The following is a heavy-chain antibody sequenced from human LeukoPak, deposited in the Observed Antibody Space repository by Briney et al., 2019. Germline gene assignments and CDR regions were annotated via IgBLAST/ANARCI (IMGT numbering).Heavy chain of an antibody. J-gene: IGHJ6*03. CDR3: ARDRSIAGRTNDYYYYMDV. CDR2: INTNTGNP. CDR1: GYTFTNYA. V-gene: IGHV7-4-1*02. D-gene: IGHD6-6*01. Sequence: ASVKVSCKASGYTFTNYAMNWVRQAPGQGLEWMGWINTNTGNPTYAQGFTGRFVFSLDTSVSTAYLQISSLKAEDTAVYYCARDRSIAGRTNDYYYYMDVWGKGTTVTVSS.